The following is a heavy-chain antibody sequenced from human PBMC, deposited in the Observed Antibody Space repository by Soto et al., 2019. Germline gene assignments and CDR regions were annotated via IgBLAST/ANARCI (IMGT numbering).Heavy chain of an antibody. V-gene: IGHV3-30*18. CDR1: GLTFSSYG. D-gene: IGHD3-22*01. CDR3: AKDSYYHDSSGYYIFDY. CDR2: ISYDGSNE. J-gene: IGHJ4*02. Sequence: HPGGSLRLSCAASGLTFSSYGMHWVRQAPGKGLEWVAHISYDGSNEHYVDSVKGRFTISRDNSKNTLYLQMTSLRAEDTAVYYCAKDSYYHDSSGYYIFDYWGQGTLVTVSS.